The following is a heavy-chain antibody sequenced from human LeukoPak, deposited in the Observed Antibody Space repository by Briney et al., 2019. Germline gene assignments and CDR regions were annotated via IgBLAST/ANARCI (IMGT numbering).Heavy chain of an antibody. CDR1: GFTFSSYA. CDR2: ISGSGGST. CDR3: AKRIVVVPAAIGAGGFDY. Sequence: GGSLRLSCAASGFTFSSYAMSWVRQAPGKGLEWVSAISGSGGSTYYADFVKGRFTISRDNSKNTLYLQMNSLSAEDTAVYYCAKRIVVVPAAIGAGGFDYWGQGTLVTVSS. J-gene: IGHJ4*02. V-gene: IGHV3-23*01. D-gene: IGHD2-2*02.